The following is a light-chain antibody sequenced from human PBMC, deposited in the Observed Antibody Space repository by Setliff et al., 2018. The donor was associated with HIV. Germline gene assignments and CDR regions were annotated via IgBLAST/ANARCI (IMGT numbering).Light chain of an antibody. V-gene: IGLV1-40*01. CDR3: SSYTGRSTFV. CDR1: RSNIGAGYD. CDR2: GNS. Sequence: QSALAQPPSVSGAPGQRVTISCTGSRSNIGAGYDVQWYQQLPGTAPKLVMFGNSNRPSGVPDRFSDSKSGTSASLAISGLQAEDEADYHCSSYTGRSTFVFGTGTKVTVL. J-gene: IGLJ1*01.